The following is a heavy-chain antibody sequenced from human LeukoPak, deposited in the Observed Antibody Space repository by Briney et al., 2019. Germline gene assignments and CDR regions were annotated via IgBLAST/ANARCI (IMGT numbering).Heavy chain of an antibody. CDR3: ARTEYQLLSAFDI. Sequence: SETLSLTCAVYGGSFSGYYWSWIRQPPGKGLEWIGEINHSGSTNYNPSLKSRVTISVDTSKNRFSLELSSVTAADTAVYYCARTEYQLLSAFDIWGQGTMVTVSS. D-gene: IGHD2-2*01. J-gene: IGHJ3*02. V-gene: IGHV4-34*01. CDR2: INHSGST. CDR1: GGSFSGYY.